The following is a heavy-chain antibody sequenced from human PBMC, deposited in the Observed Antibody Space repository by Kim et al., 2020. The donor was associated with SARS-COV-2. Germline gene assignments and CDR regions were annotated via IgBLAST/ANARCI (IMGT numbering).Heavy chain of an antibody. V-gene: IGHV1-69*13. J-gene: IGHJ6*02. CDR3: ARDRQQHYGMDV. CDR2: IIPIFGTA. CDR1: GGTFSSYA. Sequence: SVKVSCKASGGTFSSYAISWVRQAPGQGLEWMGGIIPIFGTANYAQKFQGRVTITADESTSTAYMELSSLRSEDTAVYYCARDRQQHYGMDVWGQGTTVTVSS. D-gene: IGHD6-13*01.